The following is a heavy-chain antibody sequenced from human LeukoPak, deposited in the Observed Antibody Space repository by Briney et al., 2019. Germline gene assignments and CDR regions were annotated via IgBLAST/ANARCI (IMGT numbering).Heavy chain of an antibody. CDR1: GFTFSHYA. CDR2: IIDNGDDT. J-gene: IGHJ4*02. V-gene: IGHV3-23*01. D-gene: IGHD6-13*01. CDR3: AKDVRVLGYDSSWQFDY. Sequence: GGSLRLSCATSGFTFSHYAMSWVRHAPGKGLEWVSAIIDNGDDTNYADSVKGRFTISRDNSKSTLDLQMNSLRADDTAVYYCAKDVRVLGYDSSWQFDYWGQGALVTVSS.